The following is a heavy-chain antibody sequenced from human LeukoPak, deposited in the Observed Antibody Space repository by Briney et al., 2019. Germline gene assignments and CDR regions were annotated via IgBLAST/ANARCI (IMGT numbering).Heavy chain of an antibody. Sequence: GGSLRLSCAASGFTFSSYAMSWVRQAPGKGLEWVSAISGSGGSTYYADSVKGRFTISRDNSKNTLYLQMNGLRAEDTAVYYCAKDIVVVRDIYYYGMDVWGKGTTVTVSS. D-gene: IGHD2-15*01. CDR1: GFTFSSYA. CDR3: AKDIVVVRDIYYYGMDV. CDR2: ISGSGGST. V-gene: IGHV3-23*01. J-gene: IGHJ6*04.